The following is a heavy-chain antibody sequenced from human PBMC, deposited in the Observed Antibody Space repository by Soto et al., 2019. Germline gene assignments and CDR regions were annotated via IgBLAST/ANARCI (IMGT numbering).Heavy chain of an antibody. CDR3: VRDYLLTGFDT. Sequence: SETLSLTCTVSNGSIGTYYWTWVRQPPGKGLEWIGYVYYSGSTNYNPSLKSRVGMSIDTSKNQFSLELKSVTAADTATYFCVRDYLLTGFDTWGQGTLVTVSS. J-gene: IGHJ5*02. V-gene: IGHV4-59*01. CDR1: NGSIGTYY. CDR2: VYYSGST. D-gene: IGHD3-9*01.